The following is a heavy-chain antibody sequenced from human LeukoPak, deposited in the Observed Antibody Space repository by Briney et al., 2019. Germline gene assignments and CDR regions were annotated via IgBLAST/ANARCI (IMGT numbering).Heavy chain of an antibody. Sequence: SVKVSCKASGGTFSSYAISWVRQAPGQGLEWMGRIIPILGIANYAQKFLGRVTITADKSTSTAYMELSSLRSEDTAVYYCARELGNLYYYYGMDVWGQGTTVTVSS. CDR2: IIPILGIA. CDR1: GGTFSSYA. J-gene: IGHJ6*02. D-gene: IGHD4-23*01. CDR3: ARELGNLYYYYGMDV. V-gene: IGHV1-69*04.